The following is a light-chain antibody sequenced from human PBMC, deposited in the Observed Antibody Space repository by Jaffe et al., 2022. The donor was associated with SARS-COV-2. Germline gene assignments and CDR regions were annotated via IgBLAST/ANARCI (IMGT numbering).Light chain of an antibody. CDR1: SSDVGDYNY. J-gene: IGLJ1*01. CDR3: SSYTSSNSLYFV. CDR2: DVS. V-gene: IGLV2-14*01. Sequence: QSALTQPASVSGSPGQSITISCTGTSSDVGDYNYVSWYQQHPGKAPKLIIYDVSYRPSGVSNRFSGSKSGNTASLTISGLQAEDETDYYCSSYTSSNSLYFVFGSGTKVTVL.